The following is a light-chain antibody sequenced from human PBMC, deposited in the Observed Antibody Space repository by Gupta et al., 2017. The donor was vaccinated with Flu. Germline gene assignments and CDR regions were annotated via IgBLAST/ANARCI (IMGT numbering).Light chain of an antibody. CDR1: SGSVSTNNS. V-gene: IGLV8-61*01. CDR2: ITN. J-gene: IGLJ3*02. CDR3: VLYMGSGISV. Sequence: RSGSVSTNNSPSWSQQAPGQAPRPLFFITNARSVGVPDRFSGSILGNKAALTLTGAQADDECDYYCVLYMGSGISVFGGGTKLTVL.